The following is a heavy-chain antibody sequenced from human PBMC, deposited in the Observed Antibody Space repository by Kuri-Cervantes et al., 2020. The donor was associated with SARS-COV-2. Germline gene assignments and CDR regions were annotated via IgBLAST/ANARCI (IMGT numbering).Heavy chain of an antibody. Sequence: ASVQVSCKASGYSFSSDDINWVRQAAGQGLEWMGWLNPDTGNTGNAKEFQGRVTMTTDTSINTAYMEVSSLRAEDTAVYYCATGGWNNNFDYWGQGTLVTVSS. CDR3: ATGGWNNNFDY. D-gene: IGHD1/OR15-1a*01. V-gene: IGHV1-8*01. J-gene: IGHJ4*02. CDR1: GYSFSSDD. CDR2: LNPDTGNT.